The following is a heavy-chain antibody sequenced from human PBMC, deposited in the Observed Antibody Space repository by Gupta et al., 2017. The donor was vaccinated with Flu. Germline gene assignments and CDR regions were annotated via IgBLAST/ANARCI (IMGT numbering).Heavy chain of an antibody. CDR1: GFTFSSYA. V-gene: IGHV3-23*01. Sequence: EVQLLESGGGLVQPGGSLRLSCAASGFTFSSYAMSWVRQAPGKGLEGGSVISGSGGSTYYADTVKGRFTISRDKSKNTLYLQMKRLRAEDTAVYYCAKGGVVPAAIGYGGQGTLVTVSS. CDR2: ISGSGGST. D-gene: IGHD2-2*01. J-gene: IGHJ4*02. CDR3: AKGGVVPAAIGY.